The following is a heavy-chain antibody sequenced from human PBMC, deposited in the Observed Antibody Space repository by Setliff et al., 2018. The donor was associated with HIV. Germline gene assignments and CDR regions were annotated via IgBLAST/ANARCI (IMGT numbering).Heavy chain of an antibody. D-gene: IGHD3-9*01. J-gene: IGHJ4*02. CDR3: AKDRTAYDVLTGYYLAD. V-gene: IGHV3-21*01. CDR2: ISSSSSYI. CDR1: GFTFDRYW. Sequence: GGSLRLSCAASGFTFDRYWMHWVRQAPGKGLEWVSSISSSSSYIYYADSVEGRFTISRDNSKNTVFLQMNSLRPEDTAVYYCAKDRTAYDVLTGYYLADWGQGTLVTVSS.